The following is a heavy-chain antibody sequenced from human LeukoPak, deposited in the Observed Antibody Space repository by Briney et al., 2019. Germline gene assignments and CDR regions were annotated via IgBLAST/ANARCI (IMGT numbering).Heavy chain of an antibody. CDR3: ARDLGYSGSYYYYGMDV. J-gene: IGHJ6*02. CDR1: QYNFTSYY. Sequence: GASVKVSCKASQYNFTSYYIHWVRQAPGQGLEWMGIINPSGGSTSYAQKFQGRVTMTRDTSTTTVYIELSRLRSDDTAVYYCARDLGYSGSYYYYGMDVWGQGTTVTVSS. CDR2: INPSGGST. V-gene: IGHV1-46*01. D-gene: IGHD3-22*01.